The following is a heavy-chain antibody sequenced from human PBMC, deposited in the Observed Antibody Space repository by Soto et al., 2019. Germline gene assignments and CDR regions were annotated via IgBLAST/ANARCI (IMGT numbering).Heavy chain of an antibody. D-gene: IGHD4-17*01. Sequence: EEQVVESGGGLVQPGGSLRLSCAASGFTVSSAYMSWVRQGPGKGLEWVSVIYNDGRTYYAESVKSRFTISRASSRNTLSLQMSSLRAEDTAIYYCARDLDYGALVDAFDIWGQGTVVTVSS. J-gene: IGHJ3*02. V-gene: IGHV3-66*01. CDR2: IYNDGRT. CDR1: GFTVSSAY. CDR3: ARDLDYGALVDAFDI.